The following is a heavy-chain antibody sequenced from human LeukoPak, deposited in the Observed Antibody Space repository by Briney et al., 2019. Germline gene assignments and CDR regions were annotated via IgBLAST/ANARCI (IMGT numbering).Heavy chain of an antibody. CDR3: AKDPYYYDSSGPLGY. J-gene: IGHJ4*02. V-gene: IGHV3-23*01. CDR1: GFTFSSYA. CDR2: ISGSGGST. D-gene: IGHD3-22*01. Sequence: PGGFLRLSCAASGFTFSSYAMSWVRQAPGKGLEWVSAISGSGGSTYYADSVKGRFTISRDNSKNTLYLQMNSLRAEDTAVYYCAKDPYYYDSSGPLGYWGQGTLVTVSS.